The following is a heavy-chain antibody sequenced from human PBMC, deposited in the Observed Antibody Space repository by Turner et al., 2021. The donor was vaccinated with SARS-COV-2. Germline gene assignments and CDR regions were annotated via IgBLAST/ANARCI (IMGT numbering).Heavy chain of an antibody. J-gene: IGHJ4*02. CDR1: VSTFSSYA. CDR2: ISYDGSNK. D-gene: IGHD5-18*01. V-gene: IGHV3-30-3*01. CDR3: ARDYPWDTPMAHQGGGFDY. Sequence: QVQLVESGGGVVQPGRSLRLSCAASVSTFSSYAMHWVRQAPGKGLEWVAVISYDGSNKYYADSVKGRFTISRDNSKNTLYLQMNSLRAEDTAVYDCARDYPWDTPMAHQGGGFDYWGLGTLVTVSS.